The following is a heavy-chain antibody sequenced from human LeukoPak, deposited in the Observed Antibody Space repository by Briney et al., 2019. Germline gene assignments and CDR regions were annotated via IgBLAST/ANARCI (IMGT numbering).Heavy chain of an antibody. V-gene: IGHV4-34*01. CDR2: INHSGST. J-gene: IGHJ4*02. CDR1: GGSFSGYY. Sequence: PSETLSLTCAVYGGSFSGYYWSWIRQPPGKGLEWIGEINHSGSTNYNPSLKSRVTISVDTSKNQFSLKLSSVTAADTAVYYCARDGYYYGSGSYHFDYWGQGTLVTVSS. CDR3: ARDGYYYGSGSYHFDY. D-gene: IGHD3-10*01.